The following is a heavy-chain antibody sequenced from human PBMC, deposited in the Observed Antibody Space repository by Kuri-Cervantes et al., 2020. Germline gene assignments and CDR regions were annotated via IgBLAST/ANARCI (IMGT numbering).Heavy chain of an antibody. CDR2: ISYDGSNK. J-gene: IGHJ6*02. CDR3: AKDGGVVVPAAPLYYYYGMDV. CDR1: GFTFSSYG. V-gene: IGHV3-30*18. Sequence: GESLKISCAASGFTFSSYGMHWVRQAPGKGLEWVAVISYDGSNKYYADSVKGRFTISRDNSKNTLYLQMNSLRAEDTAVYYCAKDGGVVVPAAPLYYYYGMDVWGQGTTVTVSS. D-gene: IGHD2-2*01.